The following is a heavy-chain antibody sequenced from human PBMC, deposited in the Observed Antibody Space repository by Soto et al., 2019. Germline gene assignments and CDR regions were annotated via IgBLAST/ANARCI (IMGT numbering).Heavy chain of an antibody. Sequence: QITLKESGPPLVKPTQTLTLTCPFSAFSLSTCGVGVGWIRQPPGKALEWLALIYWDDEKRYSPSLKSRLTIATTTSKNKVVLTMTNMEPVDTATSYCAHRLPYYYDSSCQEWDFDLWGRGTLVTVSS. CDR3: AHRLPYYYDSSCQEWDFDL. V-gene: IGHV2-5*02. CDR2: IYWDDEK. J-gene: IGHJ2*01. D-gene: IGHD3-22*01. CDR1: AFSLSTCGVG.